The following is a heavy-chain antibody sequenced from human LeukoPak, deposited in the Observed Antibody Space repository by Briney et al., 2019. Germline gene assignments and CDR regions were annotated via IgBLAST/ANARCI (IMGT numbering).Heavy chain of an antibody. D-gene: IGHD2-15*01. CDR1: GGSISSYY. V-gene: IGHV4-59*01. Sequence: SETLPLTCTVSGGSISSYYWSWIRQPPGKGLEWIGYIYYSGSTNYNPSLKSRVTISVDTSKNQFSLKLSSVTAADTAVYYCARESSGGRGGIDYWGQGTLVTVSS. CDR2: IYYSGST. J-gene: IGHJ4*02. CDR3: ARESSGGRGGIDY.